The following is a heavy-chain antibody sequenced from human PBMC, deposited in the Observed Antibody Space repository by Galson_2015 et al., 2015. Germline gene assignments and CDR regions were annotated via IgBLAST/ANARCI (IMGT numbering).Heavy chain of an antibody. Sequence: SLRLSCAASGFTFSNYDMNWVRQAPGKGLEWVSYIRSSGTSIYYADSVKGRFTISRDNAKNSLYLQMNSLRAEDTAVYYCARDAYAELELTAFDIWGQGTMVIVSS. J-gene: IGHJ3*02. CDR2: IRSSGTSI. CDR3: ARDAYAELELTAFDI. CDR1: GFTFSNYD. V-gene: IGHV3-48*03. D-gene: IGHD1-7*01.